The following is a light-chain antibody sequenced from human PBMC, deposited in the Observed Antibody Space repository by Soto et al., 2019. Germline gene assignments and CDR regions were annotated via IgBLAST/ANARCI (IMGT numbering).Light chain of an antibody. V-gene: IGKV4-1*01. CDR1: QSVLYSSNNNNY. J-gene: IGKJ5*01. CDR3: QQYYSTPIT. CDR2: WAS. Sequence: DIVLTQSPDSLAVSLGERATINCKSSQSVLYSSNNNNYLAWYQQKPVQPPKLLIYWASTRESGVPDRFSGSGSGTDFTLTISSLQAEDVAVYYCQQYYSTPITFRQGTRLEIK.